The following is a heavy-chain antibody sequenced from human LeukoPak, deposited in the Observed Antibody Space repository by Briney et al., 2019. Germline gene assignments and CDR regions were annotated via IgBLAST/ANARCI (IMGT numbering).Heavy chain of an antibody. Sequence: ASVTVSCKASGYTFTSYGISWVRQAPGQGLEWMGWISAYNGNTNYAQKLQGRVTMTTDTSTSTAYMELRSLRSDDTAVYYCARDLGYYYDSSGYFAYWGQGTLVTVSS. CDR2: ISAYNGNT. J-gene: IGHJ4*02. D-gene: IGHD3-22*01. CDR1: GYTFTSYG. V-gene: IGHV1-18*01. CDR3: ARDLGYYYDSSGYFAY.